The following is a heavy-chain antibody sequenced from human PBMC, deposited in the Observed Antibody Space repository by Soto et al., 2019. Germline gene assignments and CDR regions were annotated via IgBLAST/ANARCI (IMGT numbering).Heavy chain of an antibody. CDR1: GDSISSGGYY. D-gene: IGHD1-26*01. Sequence: PSETLSLTCTVSGDSISSGGYYWNWIRQHPRKGLEWIGYIYYSGSTYCNPSVKSRVSISRDTSKNLSSLKLSTVSAADTAVYYCARVAVYSGSPHLDSWGQGTLVTVSS. CDR3: ARVAVYSGSPHLDS. CDR2: IYYSGST. J-gene: IGHJ4*02. V-gene: IGHV4-31*03.